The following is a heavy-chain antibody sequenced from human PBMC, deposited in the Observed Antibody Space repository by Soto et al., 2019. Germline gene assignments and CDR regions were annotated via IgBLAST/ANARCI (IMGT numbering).Heavy chain of an antibody. J-gene: IGHJ6*02. Sequence: SVKVSCKASGGTFSSYTISWVRQAPGQGLEWMGRIIPILGIANYAQKFQGWVTMTRDTSISTAYMELSRLRSDDTAVYYCAREIAVAGTDGMDVWGQGTTVTVSS. D-gene: IGHD6-19*01. CDR2: IIPILGIA. V-gene: IGHV1-69*04. CDR3: AREIAVAGTDGMDV. CDR1: GGTFSSYT.